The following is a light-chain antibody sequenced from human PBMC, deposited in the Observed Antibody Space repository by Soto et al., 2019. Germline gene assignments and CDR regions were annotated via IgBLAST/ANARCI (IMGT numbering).Light chain of an antibody. CDR2: GAS. V-gene: IGKV3-15*01. CDR1: QSVGSK. CDR3: QQYNNWPPIT. Sequence: EIVMTQSPATLSVSPGERATLSCRASQSVGSKLAWYQQKPGQAPRLLIYGASTRATGIPARFSGSGSGTEFSLTISSLQSEDFAIYYCQQYNNWPPITFGQGTRLEIK. J-gene: IGKJ5*01.